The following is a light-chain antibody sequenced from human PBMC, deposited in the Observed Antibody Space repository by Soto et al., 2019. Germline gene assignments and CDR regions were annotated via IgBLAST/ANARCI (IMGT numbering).Light chain of an antibody. CDR1: SSDVGSYNL. CDR3: CSYAGSSTFVV. J-gene: IGLJ2*01. V-gene: IGLV2-23*02. Sequence: QSALTQPATVSESPGQSITISCTGTSSDVGSYNLVSWYQQHPGKAPKLMIYEVSKRPSGVSNRFSGSKSGNTASLTISGLQAEDEADYYCCSYAGSSTFVVFGGGTKLTVL. CDR2: EVS.